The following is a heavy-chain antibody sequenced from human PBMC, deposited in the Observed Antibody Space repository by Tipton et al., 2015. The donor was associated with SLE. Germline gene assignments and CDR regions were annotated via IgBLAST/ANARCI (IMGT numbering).Heavy chain of an antibody. J-gene: IGHJ3*02. Sequence: LRLSCAVYGGSFSGYYWSWIRQPPGKGLEWIGEINHGGSTNYNPSLKSRVTISVDTSKNQFSLKLSSVTAADTAVYYCARGSSLAAFDIWGQGTMVTASS. CDR2: INHGGST. CDR3: ARGSSLAAFDI. V-gene: IGHV4-34*01. CDR1: GGSFSGYY.